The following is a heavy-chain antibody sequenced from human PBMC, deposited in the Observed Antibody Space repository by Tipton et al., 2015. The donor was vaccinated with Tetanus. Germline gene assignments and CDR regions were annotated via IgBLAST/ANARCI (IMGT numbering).Heavy chain of an antibody. D-gene: IGHD3-10*01. V-gene: IGHV5-51*01. CDR1: GYSFTSYW. CDR2: IYPGDSDT. J-gene: IGHJ4*02. Sequence: QSGAEVKKPGESVKISCKGSGYSFTSYWIGWVRRMPGKGLEWMGIIYPGDSDTRYSPSFQGQVTISADKSISTAYLQWSSLKASDTAMYYCARHMGFGDLLSLFDYWGQGTLVTVSS. CDR3: ARHMGFGDLLSLFDY.